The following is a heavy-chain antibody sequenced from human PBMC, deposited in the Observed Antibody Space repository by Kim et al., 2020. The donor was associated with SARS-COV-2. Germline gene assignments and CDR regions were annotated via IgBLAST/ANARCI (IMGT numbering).Heavy chain of an antibody. CDR3: TRPRDSSNSCCGLDV. J-gene: IGHJ6*02. CDR1: GFTVSGSA. Sequence: GGSLRLSCTASGFTVSGSAMHWVRQASGKGLEWVGRIRSKINDYATAYAASVKGRFTISRDDSKNMAYLQMNSLKSEDTAVYYCTRPRDSSNSCCGLDVWGQGTTVTVSS. CDR2: IRSKINDYAT. V-gene: IGHV3-73*01. D-gene: IGHD2-2*01.